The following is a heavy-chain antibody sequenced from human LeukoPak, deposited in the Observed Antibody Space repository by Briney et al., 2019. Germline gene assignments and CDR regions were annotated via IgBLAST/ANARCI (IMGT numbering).Heavy chain of an antibody. Sequence: SLRLSCAASGFTFDDYAMHWVRQAPGKGLEWVSGISWNSGSIGYADSVKGRFTISRDNAKNSLYLQMNSLRAEDTALYYCAKDPTVTTTGGALDIWGQGTMVTVSS. D-gene: IGHD4-17*01. CDR1: GFTFDDYA. V-gene: IGHV3-9*01. J-gene: IGHJ3*02. CDR3: AKDPTVTTTGGALDI. CDR2: ISWNSGSI.